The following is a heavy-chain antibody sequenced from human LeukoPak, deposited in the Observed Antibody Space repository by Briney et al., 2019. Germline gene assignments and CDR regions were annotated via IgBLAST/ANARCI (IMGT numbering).Heavy chain of an antibody. CDR2: INSDGSST. J-gene: IGHJ4*02. Sequence: GGSLRLSCAASGFTFSSYWMHWLRQAPGKGLVWVSRINSDGSSTSYADSVKGRFTIYRDNAKNTLYMQMNSLRAEDTAVYYCARVEFGELSPYFDYWGQGTLVSVSS. CDR1: GFTFSSYW. CDR3: ARVEFGELSPYFDY. V-gene: IGHV3-74*01. D-gene: IGHD3-10*01.